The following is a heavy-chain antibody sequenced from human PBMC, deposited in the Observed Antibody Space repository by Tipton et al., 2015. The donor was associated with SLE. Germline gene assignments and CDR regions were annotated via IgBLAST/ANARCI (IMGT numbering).Heavy chain of an antibody. Sequence: SLRLSCAASGFTFSSYAMSWVRQAPGKGLEWVSPISGSGGSTYYADSVKGRFTISRDNSKNTLYLQMNSLRAEDTAVYYCAKQRITMIVGYDAFDIWGQGTMVTVSS. D-gene: IGHD3-22*01. CDR1: GFTFSSYA. CDR2: ISGSGGST. J-gene: IGHJ3*02. V-gene: IGHV3-23*01. CDR3: AKQRITMIVGYDAFDI.